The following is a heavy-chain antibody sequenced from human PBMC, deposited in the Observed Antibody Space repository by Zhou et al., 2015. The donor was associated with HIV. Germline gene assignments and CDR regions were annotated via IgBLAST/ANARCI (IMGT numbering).Heavy chain of an antibody. Sequence: EVQLVESGGGLVKPGGSLRLSCAASGIMFSSYSMNWVRQAPGKGLEWVSSISNSGGHIYYADSVKGRFTISRDNAKNSLFLQMNSLRAEDTALYYCARDPTTGNPPLKNAFDLWGQGTMVTVSS. CDR1: GIMFSSYS. D-gene: IGHD1-1*01. CDR2: ISNSGGHI. V-gene: IGHV3-21*01. J-gene: IGHJ3*01. CDR3: ARDPTTGNPPLKNAFDL.